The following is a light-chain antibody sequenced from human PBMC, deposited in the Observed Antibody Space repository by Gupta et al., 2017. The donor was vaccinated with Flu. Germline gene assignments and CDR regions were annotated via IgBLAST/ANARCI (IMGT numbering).Light chain of an antibody. V-gene: IGKV1-39*01. CDR1: QTISSY. CDR3: QQSDSPPLT. J-gene: IGKJ3*01. Sequence: DIQMTQSPSSLSASVGDRVTITCRASQTISSYLNWYQQKPGKAPTLLIYATSSLQNAVPSRFSGSGSGTDFTLTINSLQPEDFATYYCQQSDSPPLTFDHGTKVNIK. CDR2: ATS.